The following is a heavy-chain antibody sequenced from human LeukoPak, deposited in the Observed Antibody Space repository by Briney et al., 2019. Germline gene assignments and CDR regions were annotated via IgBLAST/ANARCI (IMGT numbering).Heavy chain of an antibody. J-gene: IGHJ2*01. D-gene: IGHD2-21*02. V-gene: IGHV3-33*01. Sequence: PGGSLRLSCAASGFTFSSYGMHWVRQAPGKGLEWVAVILSDGSKEFYTDSVKGRFTISRDNSKNSLSLQMKSLRVEDTAVYFCARESGVYTGDLRYWYFDLWGRGTLVTVS. CDR1: GFTFSSYG. CDR2: ILSDGSKE. CDR3: ARESGVYTGDLRYWYFDL.